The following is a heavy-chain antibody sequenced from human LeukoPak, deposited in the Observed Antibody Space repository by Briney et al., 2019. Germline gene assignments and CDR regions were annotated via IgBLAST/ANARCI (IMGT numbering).Heavy chain of an antibody. CDR2: IYYSGST. CDR1: GGSISSSSYY. J-gene: IGHJ4*02. D-gene: IGHD6-13*01. CDR3: ARDTAFGYSSSWYAY. Sequence: SETLSLTCTVSGGSISSSSYYWGWIRQPPGKGLEWIGSIYYSGSTYYHPSLKSRVTISVDTSKNQFSLKLSSVTAADTAVYYCARDTAFGYSSSWYAYWGQGTLVTVSS. V-gene: IGHV4-39*02.